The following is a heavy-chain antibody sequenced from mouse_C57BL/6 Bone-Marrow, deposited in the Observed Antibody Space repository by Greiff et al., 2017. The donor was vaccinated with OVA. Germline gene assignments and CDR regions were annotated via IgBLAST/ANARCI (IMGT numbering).Heavy chain of an antibody. J-gene: IGHJ4*01. V-gene: IGHV1-42*01. Sequence: VQLQQSGPELVKPGASVKISCKASGYSFTGYYMNWVKQSPEKSLEWIGEINPSTGGTTYNQKFKAKATLTVDKSSSTAYMQLKRLSSEDTAVYYGARDDYYSSSDYAMDYWGQGTSVTVSS. CDR1: GYSFTGYY. CDR2: INPSTGGT. D-gene: IGHD1-1*01. CDR3: ARDDYYSSSDYAMDY.